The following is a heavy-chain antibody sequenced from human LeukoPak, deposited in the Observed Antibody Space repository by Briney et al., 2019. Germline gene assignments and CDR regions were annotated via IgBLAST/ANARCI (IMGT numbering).Heavy chain of an antibody. Sequence: GESLKISCKGSGYSFASYWINWVRQMPGKGLEWMGIIYPGDSDTKYSPSFQGQVTISADKSINTAYLQWSSLKASDTATYYCARRSYGGKDFDYWGQGTLVTVSS. CDR3: ARRSYGGKDFDY. V-gene: IGHV5-51*01. CDR2: IYPGDSDT. D-gene: IGHD4-23*01. J-gene: IGHJ4*02. CDR1: GYSFASYW.